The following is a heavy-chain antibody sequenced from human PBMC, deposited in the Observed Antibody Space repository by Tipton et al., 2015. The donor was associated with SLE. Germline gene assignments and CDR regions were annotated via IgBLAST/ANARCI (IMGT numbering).Heavy chain of an antibody. CDR1: GASIISGTYY. D-gene: IGHD2-21*01. CDR2: IYTSGAT. J-gene: IGHJ6*02. CDR3: AGGDCGGDCYTDYYGMDV. V-gene: IGHV4-61*02. Sequence: LRLSCSVSGASIISGTYYWNWIRHPAGKGLEWIGRIYTSGATNYSPSFESRVAISVDTSKNQFSLKLGSVTAADTAVYYCAGGDCGGDCYTDYYGMDVWGQGTTVTVSS.